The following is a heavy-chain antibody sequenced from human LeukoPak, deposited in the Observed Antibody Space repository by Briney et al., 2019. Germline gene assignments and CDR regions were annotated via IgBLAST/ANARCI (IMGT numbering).Heavy chain of an antibody. J-gene: IGHJ4*02. CDR3: ARDAFYCSSTACPKVDY. V-gene: IGHV4-38-2*02. D-gene: IGHD2-2*01. CDR1: GYSFSSGYY. Sequence: PGETLSLTCTVSGYSFSSGYYWGWSRQPPGKGLGLIESIYHSGNTEYKTSVKSRVTISLDTSKNHFSLKLRSVNAADTSVYYCARDAFYCSSTACPKVDYRGQGDLVTVSS. CDR2: IYHSGNT.